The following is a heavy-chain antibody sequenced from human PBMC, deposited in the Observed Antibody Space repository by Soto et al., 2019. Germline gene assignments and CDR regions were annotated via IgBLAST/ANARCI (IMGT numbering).Heavy chain of an antibody. Sequence: EVQLLESGGGLVPPGGSLRLSCAASGFTFSSYAMSWVRQAPGKGLEWVSAISGSGGSTYYADSVKGRFTISRDNSKNTLYLHMNSLRAEDTAVYYCAKGVLQLPAFDYWGQGTLVTVSS. CDR2: ISGSGGST. D-gene: IGHD4-4*01. CDR1: GFTFSSYA. J-gene: IGHJ4*02. V-gene: IGHV3-23*01. CDR3: AKGVLQLPAFDY.